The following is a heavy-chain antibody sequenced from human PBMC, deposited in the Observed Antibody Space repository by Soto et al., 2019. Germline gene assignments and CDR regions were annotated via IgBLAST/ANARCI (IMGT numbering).Heavy chain of an antibody. CDR1: GFTVSSNY. V-gene: IGHV3-53*04. D-gene: IGHD3-22*01. Sequence: EVQLVESGGGLVQPGGSLRLSCAASGFTVSSNYMSWVRQAPGKGLEWVSVIYSGGSTYYADSVKGRFTISRHNSKNTLYLQMNSLRAEDTAVYYCARTTYYYDSSGYYPWDYWGQGTLVTVSS. CDR2: IYSGGST. CDR3: ARTTYYYDSSGYYPWDY. J-gene: IGHJ4*02.